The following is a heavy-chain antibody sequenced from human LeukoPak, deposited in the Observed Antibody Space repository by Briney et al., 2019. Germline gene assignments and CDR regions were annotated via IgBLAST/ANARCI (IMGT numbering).Heavy chain of an antibody. CDR1: GGSISSYY. CDR3: AREGRGAAAGMDY. D-gene: IGHD6-13*01. V-gene: IGHV4-59*01. CDR2: IYYSGNT. Sequence: PSETLSLTCTVSGGSISSYYWSWIRQPPGKGLEGIGYIYYSGNTNYNPSLKSRVTISVDTSKNQFSLNLSSVTAADTAVYYCAREGRGAAAGMDYWGQGSLVTVSS. J-gene: IGHJ4*02.